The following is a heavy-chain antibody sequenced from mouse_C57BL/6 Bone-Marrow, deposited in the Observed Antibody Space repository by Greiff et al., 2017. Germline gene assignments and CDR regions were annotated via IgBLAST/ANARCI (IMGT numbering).Heavy chain of an antibody. V-gene: IGHV5-6*01. CDR1: GFTFSSYG. CDR3: ARGPTVEKAY. D-gene: IGHD1-1*01. J-gene: IGHJ3*01. CDR2: ISSGGSYT. Sequence: EVQVVESGGDLVKPGGSLKLSCAASGFTFSSYGMSWVRQTPDKRLEWVATISSGGSYTYYPDSVKGRFTISRDNAKNTLYLQMSSLKSEDTAMYYCARGPTVEKAYWGQGTLVTVSA.